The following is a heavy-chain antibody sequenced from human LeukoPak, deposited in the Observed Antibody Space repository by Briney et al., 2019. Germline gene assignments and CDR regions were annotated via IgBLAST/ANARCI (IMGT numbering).Heavy chain of an antibody. J-gene: IGHJ4*02. D-gene: IGHD3-22*01. CDR2: ISYDGSNE. CDR1: GFTFSTYG. V-gene: IGHV3-30*18. Sequence: GGSLRLSCAGSGFTFSTYGMYWVRQAPGKGLEWVAVISYDGSNEYYADSVKGRFTISRDNSKNTVYLQMNSLRSEDTAVYYCAKRYSSGYFDYWGQGTLVTVSS. CDR3: AKRYSSGYFDY.